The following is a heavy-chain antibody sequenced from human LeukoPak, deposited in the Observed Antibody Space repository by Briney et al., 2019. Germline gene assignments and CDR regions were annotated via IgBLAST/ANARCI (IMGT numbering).Heavy chain of an antibody. CDR3: ARDVVVVVATDSNFDY. CDR2: ISSSRNYI. Sequence: GGSLRLSCAASGFTFSSYSMNWVRQAPGKGLEWVSSISSSRNYIYYADSVKGRFTISRDNTKNSLYLQMNSLRAEDTAVYYCARDVVVVVATDSNFDYWGQGTLVTVSS. CDR1: GFTFSSYS. D-gene: IGHD2-15*01. J-gene: IGHJ4*02. V-gene: IGHV3-21*01.